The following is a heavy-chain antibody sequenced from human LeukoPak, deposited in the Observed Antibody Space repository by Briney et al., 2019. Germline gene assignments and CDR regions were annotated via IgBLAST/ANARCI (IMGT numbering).Heavy chain of an antibody. J-gene: IGHJ6*03. D-gene: IGHD5-18*01. Sequence: PSETLSLTCTVSGPSINAYYWSWIRQPAGKGLEWIGHIYTSGNMNYNPSLKSRVTMSVDTSKNQFSLKLSSVTAADTAVYYCARAGGYLGYMDVWGKGTTVTISS. CDR3: ARAGGYLGYMDV. CDR1: GPSINAYY. V-gene: IGHV4-4*07. CDR2: IYTSGNM.